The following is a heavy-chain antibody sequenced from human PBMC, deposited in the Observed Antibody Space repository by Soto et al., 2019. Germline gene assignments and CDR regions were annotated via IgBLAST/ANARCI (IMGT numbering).Heavy chain of an antibody. V-gene: IGHV1-69*14. D-gene: IGHD2-15*01. Sequence: QVQLVQSGAEVKKPGSSVKVSCKASGGTFSSYAINWVRQAPGQGLEWMGGIIPIFGTANYAQKFQGRVTTNADNSASTAYMELSSLRSEDTAVYYCARGSGGSSYYYYGMDVWGQGTTVTVSS. CDR2: IIPIFGTA. CDR1: GGTFSSYA. J-gene: IGHJ6*02. CDR3: ARGSGGSSYYYYGMDV.